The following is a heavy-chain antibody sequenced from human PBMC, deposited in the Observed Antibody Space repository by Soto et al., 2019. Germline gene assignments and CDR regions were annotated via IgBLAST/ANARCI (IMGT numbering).Heavy chain of an antibody. CDR3: ARDSFIRKAMVRWEVDI. Sequence: GQLVQSGAEVKRPGASVKVSCRASGYTFTSYGISWVRQAPGQGLEWMGWISAYNGNTKLSQKFEARVSMTTDTSTNSAYLELMSLEYDAAAYYYCARDSFIRKAMVRWEVDIGGEGTMVTVSS. J-gene: IGHJ3*02. CDR1: GYTFTSYG. D-gene: IGHD5-18*01. CDR2: ISAYNGNT. V-gene: IGHV1-18*01.